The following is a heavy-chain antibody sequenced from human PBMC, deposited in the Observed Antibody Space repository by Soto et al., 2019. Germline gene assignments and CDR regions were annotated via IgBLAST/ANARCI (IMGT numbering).Heavy chain of an antibody. D-gene: IGHD3-16*01. J-gene: IGHJ4*02. CDR2: IWYDGSNK. CDR3: ASERSEGAFDY. Sequence: QVQLVESGGGVVQPGRSLRLSCAASGFTFSRYGMHWVRQAPGKGLEWVAVIWYDGSNKYYADSVKGRFTISRDNSKNTLYLQMNSLRAEDTAVYYCASERSEGAFDYWGQGTLVTVSS. V-gene: IGHV3-33*01. CDR1: GFTFSRYG.